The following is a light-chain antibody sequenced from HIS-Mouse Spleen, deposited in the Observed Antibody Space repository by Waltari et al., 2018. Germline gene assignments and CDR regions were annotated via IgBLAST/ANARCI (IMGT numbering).Light chain of an antibody. J-gene: IGLJ3*02. CDR3: AAWDDSLSGPWV. CDR1: SSNIGSNY. CDR2: RNN. V-gene: IGLV1-47*01. Sequence: QSVLTQPPSASGTPGQRVTISCSGSSSNIGSNYVYWYQQLPGTDPKLLIYRNNQRRSGVPDPCSGSKSGTSASLAISGLRSEDEADYYCAAWDDSLSGPWVFGGGTKLTVL.